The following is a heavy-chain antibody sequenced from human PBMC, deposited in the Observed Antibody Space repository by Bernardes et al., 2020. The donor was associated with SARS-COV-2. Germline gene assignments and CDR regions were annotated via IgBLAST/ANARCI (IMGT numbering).Heavy chain of an antibody. CDR2: ISYDGSNK. V-gene: IGHV3-30*18. CDR3: AKERSARVDGMDV. Sequence: GGSLRLSCAASGFTFSSYGMHWVRQAPGKGLEWVAVISYDGSNKYYADSVKGRFTISRDNSKNTLYLQMNSLRAEDTAVYYCAKERSARVDGMDVWGQGTTVTVSS. J-gene: IGHJ6*02. CDR1: GFTFSSYG.